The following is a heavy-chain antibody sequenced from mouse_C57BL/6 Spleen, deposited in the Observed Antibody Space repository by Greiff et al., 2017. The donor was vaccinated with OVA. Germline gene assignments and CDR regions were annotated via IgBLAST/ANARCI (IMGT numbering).Heavy chain of an antibody. V-gene: IGHV7-3*01. CDR2: IRNKANGYTT. CDR3: ARYIHYYGSRSYWYFDV. J-gene: IGHJ1*03. D-gene: IGHD1-1*01. Sequence: EVQVVESGGGLVQPGGSLSLSCAASGFTFTDYYMSWVRQPPGKALEWLGFIRNKANGYTTEYSASVKGRFTISRDNSQSILYLQMNALRAEDSATYYCARYIHYYGSRSYWYFDVWGTGTTVTVSS. CDR1: GFTFTDYY.